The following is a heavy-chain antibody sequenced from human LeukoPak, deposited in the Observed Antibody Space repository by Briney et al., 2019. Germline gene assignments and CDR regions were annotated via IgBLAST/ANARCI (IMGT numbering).Heavy chain of an antibody. D-gene: IGHD2-2*01. Sequence: GRSLRLFCAASGFTFDDYAMHWVRQAPGKGLEWVSGISWNSISIGYADSVKGRFTISRDNAKNSLYLQMNSLRAEDTALYYCARGYCSSTSCYFGANWGQGTLVTVSS. V-gene: IGHV3-9*01. J-gene: IGHJ4*02. CDR1: GFTFDDYA. CDR2: ISWNSISI. CDR3: ARGYCSSTSCYFGAN.